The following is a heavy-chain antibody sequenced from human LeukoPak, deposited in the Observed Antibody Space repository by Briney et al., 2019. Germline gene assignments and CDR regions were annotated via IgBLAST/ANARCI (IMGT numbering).Heavy chain of an antibody. Sequence: SQTLSLTCTVSGGSISSGGYSWSWIRQPPGKGLEWIGYIYHSGSTYYNPSLKSRVTISVDRSKDQFSLKLSSVTAADTAVYYCARVGPKGSGSRLDYWGQGTLVTVSS. V-gene: IGHV4-30-2*01. CDR3: ARVGPKGSGSRLDY. CDR1: GGSISSGGYS. D-gene: IGHD3-10*01. J-gene: IGHJ4*02. CDR2: IYHSGST.